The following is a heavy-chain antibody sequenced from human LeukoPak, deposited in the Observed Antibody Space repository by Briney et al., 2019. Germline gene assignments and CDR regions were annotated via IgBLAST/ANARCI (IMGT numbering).Heavy chain of an antibody. V-gene: IGHV4-61*02. Sequence: SETLSLTCTVSGGSISSGGYYWSWIRQPAGKGLEWIGRIYTSGTTNYNPSLKSRVTISLDTSKNQLSLKLSSATAADTALYYCARATYYYDSRGYLLDYWGQGTRVTVSS. CDR2: IYTSGTT. CDR3: ARATYYYDSRGYLLDY. J-gene: IGHJ4*02. D-gene: IGHD3-22*01. CDR1: GGSISSGGYY.